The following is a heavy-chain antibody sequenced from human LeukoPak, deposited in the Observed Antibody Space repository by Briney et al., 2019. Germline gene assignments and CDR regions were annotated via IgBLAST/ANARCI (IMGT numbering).Heavy chain of an antibody. V-gene: IGHV3-21*01. J-gene: IGHJ6*02. CDR1: GFTFSSYS. D-gene: IGHD6-13*01. CDR3: ARDLTPSSSWYKRYYYYGMDV. Sequence: GGSLGLSCAASGFTFSSYSMNWVRQAPGKGLEWVSSISSSSSYIYYADSVKGRFTISRDNAKNSLYLQMNSLRAEDTAVYYCARDLTPSSSWYKRYYYYGMDVWGQGTTVTVSS. CDR2: ISSSSSYI.